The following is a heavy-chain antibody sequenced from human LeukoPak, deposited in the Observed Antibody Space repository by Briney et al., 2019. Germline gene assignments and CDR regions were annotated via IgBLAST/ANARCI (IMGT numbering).Heavy chain of an antibody. CDR1: GFTFSNYG. V-gene: IGHV3-23*01. CDR2: ITGSGGST. Sequence: GGSLRLSCAASGFTFSNYGLSWVRQAPGKGLEWVSGITGSGGSTYYADSVKGRFTISRDNSKNTLYLQMNSLRAEDTAVYYCARGPSGYHNTGGQGTLVTVSS. J-gene: IGHJ4*02. D-gene: IGHD5-12*01. CDR3: ARGPSGYHNT.